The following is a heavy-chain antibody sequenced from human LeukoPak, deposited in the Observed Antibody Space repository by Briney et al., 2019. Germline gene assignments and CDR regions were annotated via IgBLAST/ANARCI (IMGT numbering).Heavy chain of an antibody. D-gene: IGHD6-13*01. CDR1: GGSISSYY. Sequence: PSETLSLTCTVSGGSISSYYWSWIRQPPGKGLEWIGYIYYSGSTNYNPSLKSRVTISVDTSKNQFSLKLSSVTAADTAVYYCARGAAGLVLSAYYYYMDVWGKGTTVTVSS. CDR3: ARGAAGLVLSAYYYYMDV. V-gene: IGHV4-59*01. CDR2: IYYSGST. J-gene: IGHJ6*03.